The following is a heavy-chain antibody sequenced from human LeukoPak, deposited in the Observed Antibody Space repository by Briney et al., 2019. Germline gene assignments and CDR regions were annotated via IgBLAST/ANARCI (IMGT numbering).Heavy chain of an antibody. D-gene: IGHD1-26*01. CDR3: AKSRILNLMGAAVDY. J-gene: IGHJ4*02. CDR2: TRYDGSSN. V-gene: IGHV3-30*02. Sequence: QPGGSLRLSCATSGFTFSSYGMDSVRQAPGKGLEWLAFTRYDGSSNYYVESVKGRFTIARDNSKNTLYLQMNSLRPEDTAVYYCAKSRILNLMGAAVDYWGQGTLVTVSS. CDR1: GFTFSSYG.